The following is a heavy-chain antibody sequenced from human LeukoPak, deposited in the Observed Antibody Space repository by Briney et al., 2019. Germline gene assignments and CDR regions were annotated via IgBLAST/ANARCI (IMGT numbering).Heavy chain of an antibody. J-gene: IGHJ4*02. D-gene: IGHD3-10*01. CDR3: ATAPYGSGIDY. CDR2: ISSSGNTI. Sequence: PGGSLRLSCAASGFTFSSYEMNWVRQAPGKGLEWVSYISSSGNTIYYADSVKGRFTISRDNAKNSLYLQMNSLRAEDTAGYYCATAPYGSGIDYWGQGTLVTVSS. CDR1: GFTFSSYE. V-gene: IGHV3-48*03.